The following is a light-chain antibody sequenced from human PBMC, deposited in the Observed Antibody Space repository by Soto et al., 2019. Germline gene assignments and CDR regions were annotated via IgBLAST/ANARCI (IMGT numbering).Light chain of an antibody. CDR3: HSYDSSPSGSV. J-gene: IGLJ2*01. Sequence: QSVLTQPPSVSGAPGQRVTISCTGSSSNIGAGYDVHWYQHLPGTAPKLLIYGNSNRPSGVPDRFSGSKSGTSASLAITGLQAEDEADYYCHSYDSSPSGSVFGGGTQLTVL. V-gene: IGLV1-40*01. CDR2: GNS. CDR1: SSNIGAGYD.